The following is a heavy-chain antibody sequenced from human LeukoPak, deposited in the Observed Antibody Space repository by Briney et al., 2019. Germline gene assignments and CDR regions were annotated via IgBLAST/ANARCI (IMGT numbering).Heavy chain of an antibody. Sequence: GGSLRLSCAASGFTFSSYWMHWVRQAPGKGLGWVSRINSDGSSTTYAVFVKGRFTISRDNAQYTLYLQLNSLRAEDTAVYYCASAYSSSSGPPDYYYYMDVWGKGTTVTVSS. D-gene: IGHD6-6*01. CDR1: GFTFSSYW. CDR2: INSDGSST. V-gene: IGHV3-74*01. CDR3: ASAYSSSSGPPDYYYYMDV. J-gene: IGHJ6*03.